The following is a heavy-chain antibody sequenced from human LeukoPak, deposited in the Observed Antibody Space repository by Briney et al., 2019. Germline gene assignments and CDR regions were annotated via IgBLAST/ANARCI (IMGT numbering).Heavy chain of an antibody. CDR2: ISAYNGNT. CDR3: VSASSIAVAGEDAFDI. CDR1: GYTFTSYG. J-gene: IGHJ3*02. Sequence: GASVKVSCKASGYTFTSYGISWVRQAPGQGLEWMGWISAYNGNTNYAQKLQGRVTMTTDTSTSTAYMELRSLRSDDTAVYYCVSASSIAVAGEDAFDIWGQGTMVTVSS. D-gene: IGHD6-19*01. V-gene: IGHV1-18*01.